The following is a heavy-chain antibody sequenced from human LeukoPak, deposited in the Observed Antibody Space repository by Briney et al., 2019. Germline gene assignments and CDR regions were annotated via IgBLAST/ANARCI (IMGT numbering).Heavy chain of an antibody. CDR3: AKGPREDCDSSGYPDY. CDR1: GFTFDDYA. CDR2: ISWNSGSI. V-gene: IGHV3-9*01. J-gene: IGHJ4*02. Sequence: PGGSLRLSCAASGFTFDDYAMHWVRQAPGTGLEWASGISWNSGSIGYADSVKGRFTISRDNAKNSLYLQMNSLRAEDTALYYCAKGPREDCDSSGYPDYWGQGTLVTVSS. D-gene: IGHD3-22*01.